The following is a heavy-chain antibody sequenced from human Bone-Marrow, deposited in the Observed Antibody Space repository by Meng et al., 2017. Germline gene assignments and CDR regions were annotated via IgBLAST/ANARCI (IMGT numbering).Heavy chain of an antibody. CDR3: ATRSPQSYSGSYLYAFDI. V-gene: IGHV1-24*01. CDR2: FDPEDGET. J-gene: IGHJ3*02. CDR1: GYTLTELS. Sequence: ASVKVSCKVSGYTLTELSMHWVRQAPGKGLEWMGGFDPEDGETIYAQKFQGRVTMTEDTSTDTAYMELSSLRSEDTAVYYCATRSPQSYSGSYLYAFDIWGQGTMVTVSS. D-gene: IGHD1-26*01.